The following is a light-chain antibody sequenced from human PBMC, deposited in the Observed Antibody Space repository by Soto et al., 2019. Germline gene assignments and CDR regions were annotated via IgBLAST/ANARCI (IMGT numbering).Light chain of an antibody. J-gene: IGLJ1*01. CDR3: AAWDDSLDGYV. CDR2: SKN. CDR1: SSNIGGNS. Sequence: QSVLAQPPSASGTPGQRVTISCSGSSSNIGGNSVNWYQQLPGTAPKLLIYSKNQRPSGVPDRFSGSKSGTSASLAISGLQSDDEADYFCAAWDDSLDGYVCGTGTKVT. V-gene: IGLV1-44*01.